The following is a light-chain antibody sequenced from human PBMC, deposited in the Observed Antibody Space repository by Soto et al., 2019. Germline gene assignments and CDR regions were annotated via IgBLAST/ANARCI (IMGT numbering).Light chain of an antibody. CDR1: SSNIGAGYD. CDR3: QSYDSSLSGYV. CDR2: GNS. Sequence: QSVLTQPPSVSGAQGQRVTISCTGSSSNIGAGYDVHWYQQLPGTAPKLLIYGNSNRPSGVPDRFSGSKSGTSASLAITGLQAEDEADYYCQSYDSSLSGYVFGTGTQLTVL. J-gene: IGLJ1*01. V-gene: IGLV1-40*01.